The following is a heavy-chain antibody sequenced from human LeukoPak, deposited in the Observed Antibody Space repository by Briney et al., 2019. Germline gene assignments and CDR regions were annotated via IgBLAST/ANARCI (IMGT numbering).Heavy chain of an antibody. CDR3: ASGYSGYDRGANRLDY. D-gene: IGHD5-12*01. J-gene: IGHJ4*02. Sequence: SETLSLTCAVYGGSFSGYYWSWIRQPPGKGLEWIGEINHSGSTNYNPSLKSRVTISVDTSKNQFSLKLSSVTAADTAAYYCASGYSGYDRGANRLDYWGQGTLVTVSS. CDR2: INHSGST. V-gene: IGHV4-34*01. CDR1: GGSFSGYY.